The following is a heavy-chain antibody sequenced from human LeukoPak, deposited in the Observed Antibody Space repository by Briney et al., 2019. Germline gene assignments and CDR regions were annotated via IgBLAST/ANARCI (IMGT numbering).Heavy chain of an antibody. J-gene: IGHJ4*02. CDR1: GYTFTSYD. CDR3: ARARGAYYEFWSGYYPDY. Sequence: ASVKVSCKASGYTFTSYDINWVRQATGQGLEWMGWMNPNSGNTGYAQKFQGRVTITRNTSISTAYMELSSLRSEDTAVYYCARARGAYYEFWSGYYPDYWGQGTLVTVSS. D-gene: IGHD3-3*01. CDR2: MNPNSGNT. V-gene: IGHV1-8*03.